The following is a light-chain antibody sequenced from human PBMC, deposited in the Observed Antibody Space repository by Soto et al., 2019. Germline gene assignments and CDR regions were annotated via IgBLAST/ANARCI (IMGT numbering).Light chain of an antibody. CDR3: QQYGSSPLT. CDR2: HAS. J-gene: IGKJ4*01. CDR1: QTISKNY. Sequence: EIVLTQSPGTLSLSPGERATLSCRASQTISKNYLAWYQQKPGQAPRPLIYHASTRAAGIPDRFSGSGSGTDFTLTISRLEPEDFAVYFCQQYGSSPLTFGGGTKVEI. V-gene: IGKV3-20*01.